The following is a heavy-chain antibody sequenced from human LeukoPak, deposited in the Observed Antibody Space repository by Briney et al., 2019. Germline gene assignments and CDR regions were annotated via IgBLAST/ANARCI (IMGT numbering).Heavy chain of an antibody. V-gene: IGHV3-7*01. D-gene: IGHD5-18*01. CDR3: ARDSGYSYGYYYYYYMDV. CDR1: EFTFSSYW. CDR2: IKQDGSEK. J-gene: IGHJ6*03. Sequence: GGSLRLSCAASEFTFSSYWMNWVRQAPGKGLEWVANIKQDGSEKYYVDSVKGRFTISRDNAKNSLCLQMNSLRAEDTAVYYCARDSGYSYGYYYYYYMDVWGKGTTVTVSS.